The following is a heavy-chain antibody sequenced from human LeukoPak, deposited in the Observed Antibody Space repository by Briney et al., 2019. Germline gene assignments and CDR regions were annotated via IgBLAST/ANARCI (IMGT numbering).Heavy chain of an antibody. V-gene: IGHV3-30*02. CDR3: AKDPEGIVVVPAAIDF. CDR2: IRYDVTNK. J-gene: IGHJ4*02. CDR1: GFIFNTYG. D-gene: IGHD2-2*01. Sequence: PGGSLRLSCAASGFIFNTYGMHWVRQAPGKGLEWVAFIRYDVTNKYYADSVKGRFTISRDNSKNTLYLQMNSLRAEDTAVYYCAKDPEGIVVVPAAIDFWGQGTLVTVSS.